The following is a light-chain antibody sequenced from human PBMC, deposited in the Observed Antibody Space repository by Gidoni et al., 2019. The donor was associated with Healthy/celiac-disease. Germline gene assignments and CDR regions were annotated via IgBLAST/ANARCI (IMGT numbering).Light chain of an antibody. CDR1: QSISSW. V-gene: IGKV1-5*03. CDR3: KQYNSYSYT. Sequence: DIQMTKSPSTLSASVGDRVTITCRASQSISSWLAWYQQKPGKAPKLLIYKASSLESGVPSRFSGSGSGTEFTLTISSLQPDDFATYYCKQYNSYSYTFXQXTKLEIK. CDR2: KAS. J-gene: IGKJ2*01.